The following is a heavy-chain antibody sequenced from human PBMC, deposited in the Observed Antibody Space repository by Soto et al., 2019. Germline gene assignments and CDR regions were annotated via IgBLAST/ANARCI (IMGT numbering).Heavy chain of an antibody. J-gene: IGHJ4*02. D-gene: IGHD5-12*01. V-gene: IGHV3-30*03. Sequence: LRLSCAASGXTFSSYGMHWVRQAPGKGLEWVAVISYDGSNKYYADSVKGRFTISRDNSKNTLYLQMNSLRAEDTAVYYCASRPGYSGYDYWGQGTLVTVSS. CDR1: GXTFSSYG. CDR2: ISYDGSNK. CDR3: ASRPGYSGYDY.